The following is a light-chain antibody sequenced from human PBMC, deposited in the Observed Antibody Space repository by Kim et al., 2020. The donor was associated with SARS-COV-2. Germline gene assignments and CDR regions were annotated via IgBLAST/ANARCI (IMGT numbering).Light chain of an antibody. CDR2: GAS. V-gene: IGKV3-15*01. CDR3: QQYNIWRT. CDR1: QSVSK. J-gene: IGKJ1*01. Sequence: LAVSPGERASLACRASQSVSKLAWYQQRPGQAPRLLIYGASTRATGIPARFSGSGSGTEFTLTISSLQSEDFAVYYCQQYNIWRTFGQGTKVDIK.